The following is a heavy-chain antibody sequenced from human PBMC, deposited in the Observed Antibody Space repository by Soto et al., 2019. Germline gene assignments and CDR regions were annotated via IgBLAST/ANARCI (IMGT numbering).Heavy chain of an antibody. J-gene: IGHJ6*02. CDR1: GFTFSRYA. D-gene: IGHD3-10*01. CDR2: ISSTGGST. V-gene: IGHV3-23*01. Sequence: VQLLESGGGLVQPGGSLRISCAASGFTFSRYAMSWVRQAPGKGLEWVSAISSTGGSTYYGDSLKGRFTISRDNSKNTLYLQMHSLRAEDTALYYCAKDVKGSGSFPSYYYGMDVWGQGTTVTVSS. CDR3: AKDVKGSGSFPSYYYGMDV.